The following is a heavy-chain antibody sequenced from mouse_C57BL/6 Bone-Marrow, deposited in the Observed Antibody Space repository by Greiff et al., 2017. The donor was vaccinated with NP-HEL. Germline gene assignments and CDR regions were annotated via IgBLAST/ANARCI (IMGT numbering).Heavy chain of an antibody. V-gene: IGHV1-82*01. CDR2: IYPGDGDT. J-gene: IGHJ3*01. CDR1: GYAFSSSW. D-gene: IGHD1-1*01. CDR3: ARYYGSSYGFAY. Sequence: VQVVESGPELVKPGASVKISCKASGYAFSSSWMNWVKPRPGKGLEWIGRIYPGDGDTNYNGKFKGKATLTADKSSSTAYMQLSSLTSEDSAVYFCARYYGSSYGFAYWGQGTLVTVSA.